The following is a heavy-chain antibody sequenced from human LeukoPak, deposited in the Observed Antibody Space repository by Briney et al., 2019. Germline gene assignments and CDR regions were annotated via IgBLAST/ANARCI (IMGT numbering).Heavy chain of an antibody. D-gene: IGHD2-21*01. CDR1: GLTVSSNY. Sequence: GGSLRLSCAASGLTVSSNYMSWVRQAPGKGLEWVSVIYSGGSTYYADSVKGRFTISRNNSKNTLYLQMNSLRAEDTAVYYCARIRRFPNWFDPWAREPWSPSPQ. V-gene: IGHV3-66*01. J-gene: IGHJ5*02. CDR2: IYSGGST. CDR3: ARIRRFPNWFDP.